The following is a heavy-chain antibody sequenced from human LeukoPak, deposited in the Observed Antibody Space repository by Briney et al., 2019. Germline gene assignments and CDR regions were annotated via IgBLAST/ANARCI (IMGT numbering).Heavy chain of an antibody. CDR1: GYTFTGYY. V-gene: IGHV1-2*02. CDR2: INPNSGGT. D-gene: IGHD1-26*01. J-gene: IGHJ3*02. CDR3: ARDGGSSTGHAFDI. Sequence: GASVKVSCKASGYTFTGYYMHWVRQAPGHGLEWMGWINPNSGGTNYAQKFQGRVTMTRDTSISTAYMELSRLRSDDTAVYYCARDGGSSTGHAFDIWGQGTMVTVSS.